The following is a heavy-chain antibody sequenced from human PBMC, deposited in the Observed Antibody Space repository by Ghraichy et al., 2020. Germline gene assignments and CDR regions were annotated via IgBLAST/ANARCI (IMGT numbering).Heavy chain of an antibody. CDR3: ARDVDTAMANPFDY. J-gene: IGHJ4*02. D-gene: IGHD5-18*01. V-gene: IGHV4-39*07. CDR2: IYYSGST. CDR1: GGSINSSSYY. Sequence: SETLSLTCTVSGGSINSSSYYWGWIRQPPGKGLEWIGSIYYSGSTYYNPSLKSRVTISVDTSKNQFSLKLSSVTAADTAVYYCARDVDTAMANPFDYWGQGTLVTVSS.